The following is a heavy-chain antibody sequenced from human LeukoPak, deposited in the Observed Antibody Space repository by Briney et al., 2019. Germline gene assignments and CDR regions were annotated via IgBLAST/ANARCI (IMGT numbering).Heavy chain of an antibody. CDR3: ARDEWERLPGGTNY. V-gene: IGHV1-18*01. CDR2: ISAYNGNT. D-gene: IGHD1-26*01. Sequence: GASVKVSCKASGYTFTSYGISWVRQAPGQGLEWMGWISAYNGNTNYAQKLQGRVTMTTDTSTSTAYMELRSLRSDDTAVYYCARDEWERLPGGTNYWGQGTLVTVSS. J-gene: IGHJ4*02. CDR1: GYTFTSYG.